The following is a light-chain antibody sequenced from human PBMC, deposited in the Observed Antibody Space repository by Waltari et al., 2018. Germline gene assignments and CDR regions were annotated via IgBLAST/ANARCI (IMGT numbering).Light chain of an antibody. V-gene: IGKV4-1*01. CDR3: HQYSSTPWT. CDR1: PTVLHRSDTKNY. CDR2: WSS. Sequence: DIVMTQSPASLAVSLGERATLHCKSSPTVLHRSDTKNYVAWYQQKPGQPPKLLIYWSSTRESGVPDRFSGSGSGTDFTLTISSLQAEDVAVYYCHQYSSTPWTFGQGTKVEVK. J-gene: IGKJ1*01.